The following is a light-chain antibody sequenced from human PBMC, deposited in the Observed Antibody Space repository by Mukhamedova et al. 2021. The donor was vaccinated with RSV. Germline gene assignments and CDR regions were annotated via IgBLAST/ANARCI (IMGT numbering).Light chain of an antibody. CDR2: KDD. J-gene: IGLJ1*01. CDR3: QSADSSGTFV. Sequence: ARISCSGDALSKHYAYWYQQRPGQAPILIIYKDDERPSGIPARFSGSRSGATATLLIFGAQAADEADFYCQSADSSGTFVFGSGT. V-gene: IGLV3-25*03. CDR1: ALSKHY.